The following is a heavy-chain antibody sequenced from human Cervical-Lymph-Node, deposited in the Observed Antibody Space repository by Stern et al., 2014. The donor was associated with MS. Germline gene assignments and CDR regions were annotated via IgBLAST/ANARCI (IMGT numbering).Heavy chain of an antibody. Sequence: VQLVQSGGGLVQPGRSLRLSCAASGFTFDDYAMHWVRQAPGKGLEWVSGVSWNSDTIDYAESVKGRFTISRDNAKNSLYLRMSSLRAEDTAFYFCAKGEASSITIAGTGIDYWGQGTLVTVS. CDR3: AKGEASSITIAGTGIDY. J-gene: IGHJ4*02. CDR2: VSWNSDTI. CDR1: GFTFDDYA. D-gene: IGHD6-13*01. V-gene: IGHV3-9*01.